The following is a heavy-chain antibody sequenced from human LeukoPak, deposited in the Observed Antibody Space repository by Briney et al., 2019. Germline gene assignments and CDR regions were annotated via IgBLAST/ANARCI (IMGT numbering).Heavy chain of an antibody. D-gene: IGHD3-22*01. CDR2: IIPIFGTA. V-gene: IGHV1-69*13. CDR1: GYTFINYA. Sequence: SVKVSCKASGYTFINYAISWVRQAPGQGLEWMGGIIPIFGTANYAQKFQGRVTITADESTSTAYMELSSLRSEDTAVYYCASPPNYYDSSGYFLYYFDYWGQGTLVTVSS. J-gene: IGHJ4*02. CDR3: ASPPNYYDSSGYFLYYFDY.